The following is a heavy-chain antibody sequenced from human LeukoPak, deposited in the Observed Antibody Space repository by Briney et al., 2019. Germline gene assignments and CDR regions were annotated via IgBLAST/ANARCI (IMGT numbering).Heavy chain of an antibody. CDR1: GGTFSSYA. D-gene: IGHD6-25*01. CDR2: IIPIFGTA. J-gene: IGHJ5*01. V-gene: IGHV1-69*13. Sequence: SVKVSCKASGGTFSSYAISWVRQAPGQGLEWMGGIIPIFGTANYAQKFQGRVTITADESTSTAYMELSSLRSEATAAYYCARGSPGLFDPSGQGTLVTVSS. CDR3: ARGSPGLFDP.